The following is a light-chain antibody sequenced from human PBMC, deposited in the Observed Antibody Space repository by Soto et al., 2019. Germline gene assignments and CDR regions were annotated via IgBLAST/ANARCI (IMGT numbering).Light chain of an antibody. V-gene: IGKV1-39*01. CDR2: ASS. CDR1: QTISNY. J-gene: IGKJ4*01. Sequence: DIQMTQSPSSLSASLGDIVTITCRASQTISNYLNWYQQKPGKAPKLLIYASSTLQSRVPSRFSGSGSGTDFTLTISSLQPEDFGTYYCQQSYSTILTFGGGTKVEIK. CDR3: QQSYSTILT.